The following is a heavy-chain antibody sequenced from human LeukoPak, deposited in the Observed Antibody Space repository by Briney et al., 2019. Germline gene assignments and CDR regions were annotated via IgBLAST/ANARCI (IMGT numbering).Heavy chain of an antibody. V-gene: IGHV4-59*08. Sequence: TSETLSLTCTVSGGSISSYYWSWIRQPPGKGLEWIGYIYYSGSTNYNPSLKSRVTISVDTSKNQFSLKLSSVTAADTAVYYCARQLGYYDSSGLDAFDIWGQGTMVTVSS. CDR3: ARQLGYYDSSGLDAFDI. CDR2: IYYSGST. CDR1: GGSISSYY. D-gene: IGHD3-22*01. J-gene: IGHJ3*02.